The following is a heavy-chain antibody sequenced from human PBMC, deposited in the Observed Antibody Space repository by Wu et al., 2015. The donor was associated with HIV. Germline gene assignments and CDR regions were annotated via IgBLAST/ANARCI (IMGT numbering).Heavy chain of an antibody. CDR3: VTSSGWSNSWFDP. J-gene: IGHJ5*02. Sequence: QVPLLQSGAEVKKPGASVKVSCKVSGYTLTELSMHWVRQAPGKGLEWMGGFDPKHGEIIYAQKFQGRVTMTEDTSTDTAYMELISLKSEDTAVYYCVTSSGWSNSWFDPVGPGNPGHRLL. CDR2: FDPKHGEI. CDR1: GYTLTELS. V-gene: IGHV1-24*01. D-gene: IGHD6-19*01.